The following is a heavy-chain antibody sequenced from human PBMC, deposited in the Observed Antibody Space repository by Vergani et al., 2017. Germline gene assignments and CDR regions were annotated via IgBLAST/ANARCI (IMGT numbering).Heavy chain of an antibody. D-gene: IGHD5-18*01. CDR3: ARVVSYGYYFDY. Sequence: EVQLVETGGGLIQPGGSLRLSCAASGFTVSSNYMSWVRQAPGKGLEWVSVIYSVGSTYYADSVKGRFTISRDNSKNTLYLQMNSLRAEDTAVYYCARVVSYGYYFDYWGQGTLVTVSS. J-gene: IGHJ4*02. CDR2: IYSVGST. CDR1: GFTVSSNY. V-gene: IGHV3-53*02.